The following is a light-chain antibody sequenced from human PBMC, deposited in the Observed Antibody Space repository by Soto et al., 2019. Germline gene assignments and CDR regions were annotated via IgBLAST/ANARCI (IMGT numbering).Light chain of an antibody. CDR3: SSYAGSINLI. CDR2: EVS. V-gene: IGLV2-8*01. CDR1: SSDVGGYNY. J-gene: IGLJ2*01. Sequence: QSALTQPPSASGSPGQSVTISCTGTSSDVGGYNYVSWYQQHPGKAPRLIIYEVSKRPSGVPDRFSGSKSGNTASLTVSGHQAEDEAYYHCSSYAGSINLIFGGGTELTVL.